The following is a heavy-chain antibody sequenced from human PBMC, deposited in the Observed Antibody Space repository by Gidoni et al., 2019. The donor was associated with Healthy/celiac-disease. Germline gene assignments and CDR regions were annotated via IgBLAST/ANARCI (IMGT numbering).Heavy chain of an antibody. CDR3: ARSYDFWSGGGEFDY. J-gene: IGHJ4*02. D-gene: IGHD3-3*01. CDR2: SYYNGFT. Sequence: QLHLHESGSGLVKPSETLSLPCTVSGASIIGTSSYCGLIRQPPGKGVEWIGSSYYNGFTYYNTSLKSRVNISIDTSKNQSSRKLSFVTAADTAVYYCARSYDFWSGGGEFDYWGQGTLVTVSS. CDR1: GASIIGTSSY. V-gene: IGHV4-39*07.